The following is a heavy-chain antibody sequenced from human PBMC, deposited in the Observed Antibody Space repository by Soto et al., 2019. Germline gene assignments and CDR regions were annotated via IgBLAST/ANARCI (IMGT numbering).Heavy chain of an antibody. D-gene: IGHD3-16*01. V-gene: IGHV3-30*03. Sequence: QVQLVESGGGVVQPGRSLRLSCAASGFTFSTYGMHWVRQAPATGLEWVAFISHDGSNQYYADSMKGRFTISRDNSKNPLYLQMNSLRPDDTAVYYCATDANEYLWEYYFDFWGQGTLVTVSS. CDR2: ISHDGSNQ. J-gene: IGHJ4*02. CDR1: GFTFSTYG. CDR3: ATDANEYLWEYYFDF.